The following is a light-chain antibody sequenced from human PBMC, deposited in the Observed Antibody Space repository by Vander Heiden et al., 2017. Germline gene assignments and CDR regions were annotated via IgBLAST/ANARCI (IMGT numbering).Light chain of an antibody. J-gene: IGLJ2*01. CDR2: EVF. V-gene: IGLV2-8*01. CDR1: SSDVGAYRY. Sequence: QSALTQSASASGSPGQSVTISCTGTSSDVGAYRYVSWYQQHPGKAPKLLIDEVFKRPSGAPDRFSGSKSGNTASLTVAGLQADDEADYYCSSYAGSNNWIFGGGTKVTVL. CDR3: SSYAGSNNWI.